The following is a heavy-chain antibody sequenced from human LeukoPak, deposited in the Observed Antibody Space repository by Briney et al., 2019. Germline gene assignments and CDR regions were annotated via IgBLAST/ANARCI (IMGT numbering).Heavy chain of an antibody. V-gene: IGHV1-69*06. CDR3: ARDRLDRPGYSSSWAPQGDYYYYMDV. CDR1: GGTFSSYA. J-gene: IGHJ6*03. Sequence: ASVKVSCKASGGTFSSYAISWVRQAPGQGLGWMGGIIPIFGTANYAQKFQGRVTITADKSTSTAYMELSSLRSEDTAVYYCARDRLDRPGYSSSWAPQGDYYYYMDVWGKGTTVTVSS. CDR2: IIPIFGTA. D-gene: IGHD6-13*01.